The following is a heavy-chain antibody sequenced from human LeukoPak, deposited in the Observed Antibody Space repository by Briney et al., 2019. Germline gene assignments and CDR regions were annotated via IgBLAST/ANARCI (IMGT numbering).Heavy chain of an antibody. Sequence: GESLRLSCAASGFTFSSYAMSWVRQAPGKGLEWVSAISGSGGSTYYADSVKGRFTISRDNSKNTLYLQMNSLRAEDTAVYYCAKVKSDSSSWSSIDYWGQGTLVTVSS. CDR1: GFTFSSYA. V-gene: IGHV3-23*01. CDR3: AKVKSDSSSWSSIDY. CDR2: ISGSGGST. J-gene: IGHJ4*02. D-gene: IGHD6-13*01.